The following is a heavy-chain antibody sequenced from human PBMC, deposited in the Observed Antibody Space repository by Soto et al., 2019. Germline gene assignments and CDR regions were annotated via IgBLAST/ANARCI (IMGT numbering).Heavy chain of an antibody. Sequence: EVQLLESGGGLVQPGGSLKLSCAASGFMFNNHAMTLVRQAPGKGLEWVSAMSGGVSTYYADSVKGRCTISRDNSKNALYLQMNSLRVEDTAIYYCARDYNGNRNFDYWGQGTLVTVSS. V-gene: IGHV3-23*01. CDR2: MSGGVST. CDR3: ARDYNGNRNFDY. CDR1: GFMFNNHA. J-gene: IGHJ4*02. D-gene: IGHD1-20*01.